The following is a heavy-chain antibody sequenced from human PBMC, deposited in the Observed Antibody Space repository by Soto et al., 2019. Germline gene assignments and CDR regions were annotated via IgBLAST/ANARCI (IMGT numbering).Heavy chain of an antibody. V-gene: IGHV3-53*01. Sequence: EVQLVESGGGLIQPGGSLRLSCAASGFTISSNYMSWVRQAPGKGLEWVSVIYSGGSTYYADSVKGRFTISRDNSKNTVHRQMNRLRAEDTAVYYCAKDSGYSGYAFDYWGQGTLVTVSS. D-gene: IGHD5-12*01. CDR1: GFTISSNY. CDR3: AKDSGYSGYAFDY. CDR2: IYSGGST. J-gene: IGHJ4*02.